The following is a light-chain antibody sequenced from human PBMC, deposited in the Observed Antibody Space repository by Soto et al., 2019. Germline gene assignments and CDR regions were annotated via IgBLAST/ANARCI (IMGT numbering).Light chain of an antibody. CDR2: KAS. J-gene: IGKJ1*01. CDR3: QQYDTYWT. CDR1: QSISNW. Sequence: DIQMTQSPSTLSASVGDRVTITCRASQSISNWLAWYQQKPGKAPKLLIYKASSLESGVPSRFTGSGSGTELTLTISSLQPDDFATYYCQQYDTYWTFGQGTKVVIK. V-gene: IGKV1-5*03.